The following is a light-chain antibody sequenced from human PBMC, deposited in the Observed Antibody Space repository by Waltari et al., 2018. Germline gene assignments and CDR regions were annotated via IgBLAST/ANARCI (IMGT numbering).Light chain of an antibody. Sequence: QLVLTQSPSASASLGASVKLTCTLSSGHSSNIVAWHQQQPEKGPRYLMKVNSDGSHSKGDESPDRFSGSSSGAGRYLTIASRRSEDEADYYCQTGGHGTWVFGGGTKLTVL. CDR2: VNSDGSH. V-gene: IGLV4-69*01. CDR3: QTGGHGTWV. J-gene: IGLJ3*02. CDR1: SGHSSNI.